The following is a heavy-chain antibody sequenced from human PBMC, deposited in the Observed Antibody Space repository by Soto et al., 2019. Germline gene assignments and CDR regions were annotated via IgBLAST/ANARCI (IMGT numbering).Heavy chain of an antibody. J-gene: IGHJ6*02. V-gene: IGHV4-31*03. D-gene: IGHD6-6*01. CDR1: GGSISSGGYY. CDR2: IYYSGST. CDR3: ARELSSSGPDYYYGMDV. Sequence: PSETLSLTCTVSGGSISSGGYYWSWIRQHPGKGLEWIGYIYYSGSTYYNPSLKSRVTISVDTSKNQFSLELSSVTAADTAVYYCARELSSSGPDYYYGMDVWGQGTTVTVSS.